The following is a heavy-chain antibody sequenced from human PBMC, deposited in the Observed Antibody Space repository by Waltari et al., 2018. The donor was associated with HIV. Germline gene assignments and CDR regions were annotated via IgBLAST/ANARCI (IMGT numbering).Heavy chain of an antibody. CDR2: NWYDGSNK. Sequence: QVQLVESGGGVVQPGRSLRLSCAASGFTFKNYGMHWVRQAPGKGWGWVAVNWYDGSNKYYVDSVKGRFTISRDNSKNRLYLQMNSLRAEDTAVYYCARDRGGSSSLVLDSWGQGTLVTVSS. J-gene: IGHJ4*02. D-gene: IGHD6-6*01. CDR3: ARDRGGSSSLVLDS. V-gene: IGHV3-33*01. CDR1: GFTFKNYG.